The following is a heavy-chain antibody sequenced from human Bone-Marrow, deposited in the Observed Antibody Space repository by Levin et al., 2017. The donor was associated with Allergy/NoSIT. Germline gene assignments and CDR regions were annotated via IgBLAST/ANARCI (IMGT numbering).Heavy chain of an antibody. J-gene: IGHJ3*02. CDR2: ISWDGGSK. V-gene: IGHV3-9*01. D-gene: IGHD6-19*01. CDR3: AKDIRDSGFSAFDI. Sequence: PGGSLRLSCAASGFIFDDYAMHWVRQVPGKGLEWVSGISWDGGSKAYTDSVEGRFTISRDNAKNFLYLQMDSLRVDDTALYYCAKDIRDSGFSAFDIWGQGTMVTVSS. CDR1: GFIFDDYA.